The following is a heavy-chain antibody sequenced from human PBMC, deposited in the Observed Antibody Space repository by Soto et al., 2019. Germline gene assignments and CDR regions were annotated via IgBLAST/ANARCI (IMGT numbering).Heavy chain of an antibody. CDR1: GGSISSGGYY. J-gene: IGHJ4*02. CDR3: ARDKGNSGYSYGPFDY. Sequence: SETLSLTCTVSGGSISSGGYYWSWIRQHPGKGLEWIGYIYYSVSTYYNPSLKSRVTISVDTSKNQFSLKLSSVTAADTAVYYCARDKGNSGYSYGPFDYWGQGTLVTVSS. CDR2: IYYSVST. D-gene: IGHD5-18*01. V-gene: IGHV4-31*03.